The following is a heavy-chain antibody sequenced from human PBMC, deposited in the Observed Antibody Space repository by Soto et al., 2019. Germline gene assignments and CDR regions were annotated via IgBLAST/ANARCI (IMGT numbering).Heavy chain of an antibody. Sequence: GGSMRLSCAASGFTFSSYSMNWVRQAPGKGLEWVSSISDNGGTTYYADSVKGRFTISRDNSKNTLYLQMNSLRAEDTAVYYCAKNFYFDSWGQGTLVTVSS. J-gene: IGHJ4*02. CDR3: AKNFYFDS. CDR1: GFTFSSYS. V-gene: IGHV3-23*01. CDR2: ISDNGGTT.